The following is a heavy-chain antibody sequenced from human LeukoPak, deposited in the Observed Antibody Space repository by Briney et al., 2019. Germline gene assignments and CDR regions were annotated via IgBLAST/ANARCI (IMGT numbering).Heavy chain of an antibody. D-gene: IGHD2-2*01. CDR1: GYSFSTYW. CDR3: ARSGVPGAMTWFDP. J-gene: IGHJ5*02. CDR2: IFPGDSDT. V-gene: IGHV5-51*01. Sequence: GESLKISCKASGYSFSTYWIAWVRQMPGKGLGWMGIIFPGDSDTRYSPSFQGQVTISADKFINTAYLQWRSLKASDTAMYYCARSGVPGAMTWFDPWGQGTLVTVSS.